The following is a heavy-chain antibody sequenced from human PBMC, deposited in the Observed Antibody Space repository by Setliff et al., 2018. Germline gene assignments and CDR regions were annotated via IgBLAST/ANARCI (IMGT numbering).Heavy chain of an antibody. CDR3: VRPGGTTVVARHFDY. CDR2: ISYSGTP. Sequence: SETLSLTCTVSDDSFTSSRYYWGWIRQAPRSGLEWIGSISYSGTPYYNASVESRVTISIDTSRNQSSLELRSVTVADTATYYCVRPGGTTVVARHFDYWGQGTLVTVSS. D-gene: IGHD2-15*01. J-gene: IGHJ4*02. V-gene: IGHV4-39*01. CDR1: DDSFTSSRYY.